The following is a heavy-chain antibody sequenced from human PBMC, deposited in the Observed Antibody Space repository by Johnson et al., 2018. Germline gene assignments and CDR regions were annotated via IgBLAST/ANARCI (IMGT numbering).Heavy chain of an antibody. CDR3: AKLKTGGDVFDI. V-gene: IGHV3-23*01. CDR2: ISGSGGST. D-gene: IGHD3-10*01. Sequence: VQSGGSLRLSCAASGFTFSSYAMSWVRQAPGKGLEWVSGISGSGGSTYYADSVKGRFTISRDNSKNTLYLQMNSLRVEDTAVYYCAKLKTGGDVFDIWGQGTMVTVSS. CDR1: GFTFSSYA. J-gene: IGHJ3*02.